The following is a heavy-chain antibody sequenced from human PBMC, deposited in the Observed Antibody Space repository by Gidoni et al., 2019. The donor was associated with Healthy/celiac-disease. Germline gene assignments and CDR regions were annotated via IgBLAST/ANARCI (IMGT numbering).Heavy chain of an antibody. CDR1: GFSLSNARMG. D-gene: IGHD5-12*01. CDR3: ARSRDGYNGALDY. J-gene: IGHJ4*02. Sequence: QVTLKESGPVLVKPTETLTLTCTVSGFSLSNARMGVSWTRQPPGKALEWLAHSISNDEKSHSTALKSRLTISKDTSKSQVVLTKTNMDPVDTATYYGARSRDGYNGALDYWGQGTLVTVSS. CDR2: SISNDEK. V-gene: IGHV2-26*01.